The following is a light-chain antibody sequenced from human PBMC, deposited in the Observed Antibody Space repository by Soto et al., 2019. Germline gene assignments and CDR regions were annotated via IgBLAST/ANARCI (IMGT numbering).Light chain of an antibody. CDR2: AAS. CDR1: QSISSW. Sequence: DIQMTQSPSTLSASVGYRVTITCRASQSISSWLAWYQQKPGKAPKLLIYAASTLQSGVPSRFSGSGSGTDFTLTISCLQSEDFATYYCQQYTSYPWTFGQGTKVDI. CDR3: QQYTSYPWT. J-gene: IGKJ1*01. V-gene: IGKV1-5*01.